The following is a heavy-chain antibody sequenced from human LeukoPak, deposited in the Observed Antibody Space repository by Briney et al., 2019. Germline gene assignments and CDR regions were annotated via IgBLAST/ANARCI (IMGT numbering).Heavy chain of an antibody. CDR2: ISYDGSNK. D-gene: IGHD3-10*01. V-gene: IGHV3-30*03. CDR3: ATSDGSGSYYNGLPFDY. CDR1: GFTFSSYG. Sequence: GGSLRPSCAASGFTFSSYGMHWVCQAPGKGLEWVAVISYDGSNKYYADSVKGRFTISRDNSKNTLYLQMNSLRAEDTAVYYCATSDGSGSYYNGLPFDYWGQGTLVTVSS. J-gene: IGHJ4*02.